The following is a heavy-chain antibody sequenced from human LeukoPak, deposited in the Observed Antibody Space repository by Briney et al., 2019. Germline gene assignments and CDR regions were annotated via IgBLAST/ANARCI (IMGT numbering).Heavy chain of an antibody. Sequence: HTGGSLRLSCVVSGFTFSTSAMSWVRQAPGKGLEWVSGISESGGSTYYADSVKGRFTSSRDNSKNTLYLQMNSLRAEDTAVYYCAKGYLSYGMDVWGQGTTVTVSS. J-gene: IGHJ6*02. V-gene: IGHV3-23*01. CDR2: ISESGGST. CDR3: AKGYLSYGMDV. D-gene: IGHD1-14*01. CDR1: GFTFSTSA.